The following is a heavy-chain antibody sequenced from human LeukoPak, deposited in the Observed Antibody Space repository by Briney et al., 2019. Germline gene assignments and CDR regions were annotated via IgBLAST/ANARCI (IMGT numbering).Heavy chain of an antibody. CDR1: GGSISSSSYY. Sequence: PSETLSLTCTVSGGSISSSSYYWGWIRQPPGKGLEWIGSIYYGGSTYYNPSLKSRVTISVDTSKNQFSLKLSSVTAADTAVYYCARHQAERWDNYYYYYGMDVWGQGTTVTVSS. D-gene: IGHD1-1*01. CDR3: ARHQAERWDNYYYYYGMDV. V-gene: IGHV4-39*01. J-gene: IGHJ6*02. CDR2: IYYGGST.